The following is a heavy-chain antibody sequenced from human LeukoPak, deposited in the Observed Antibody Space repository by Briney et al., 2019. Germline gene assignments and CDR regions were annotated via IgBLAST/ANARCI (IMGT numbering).Heavy chain of an antibody. CDR2: IYSGVST. CDR3: ARLPSKSTPVATPSFWEDY. CDR1: GFTVSSNY. J-gene: IGHJ4*02. D-gene: IGHD4-17*01. Sequence: GGSRRLSCAASGFTVSSNYMSWVRQAPGKGLEWVSVIYSGVSTYYAASVKGRFTISRDNSMNTLYPQMNSLRAEDTAVYYCARLPSKSTPVATPSFWEDYWGQGTLVTVSS. V-gene: IGHV3-66*04.